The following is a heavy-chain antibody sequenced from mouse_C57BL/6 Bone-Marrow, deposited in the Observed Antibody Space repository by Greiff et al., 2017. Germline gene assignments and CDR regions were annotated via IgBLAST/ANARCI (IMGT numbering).Heavy chain of an antibody. CDR3: ASPLYGSSPAWFAY. V-gene: IGHV1-81*01. Sequence: QVHVKQSGAELARPGASVKLSCKASGYTFTSYGLSWVKQRTGPGLAWIGALYPRSGNPYYNEQFKGKATLTADNSSSTAYMELRSLTSEDSAVYFCASPLYGSSPAWFAYWGQGTLVTVSA. CDR2: LYPRSGNP. D-gene: IGHD1-1*01. CDR1: GYTFTSYG. J-gene: IGHJ3*01.